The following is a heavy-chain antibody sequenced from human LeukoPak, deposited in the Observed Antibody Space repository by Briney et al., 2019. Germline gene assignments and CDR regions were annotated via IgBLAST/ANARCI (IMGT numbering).Heavy chain of an antibody. CDR1: GFTFNTYA. D-gene: IGHD3-9*01. Sequence: GGSLRLSCAASGFTFNTYAMNWVRQAPGKGLEWVSSISGSGENTYYADSVKGRFTISRDNSKNTLSLQMNSLRAEDTAVYYCAKGSVSYDILTGSYFEYWGQGTLVTVSS. CDR3: AKGSVSYDILTGSYFEY. CDR2: ISGSGENT. V-gene: IGHV3-23*01. J-gene: IGHJ4*02.